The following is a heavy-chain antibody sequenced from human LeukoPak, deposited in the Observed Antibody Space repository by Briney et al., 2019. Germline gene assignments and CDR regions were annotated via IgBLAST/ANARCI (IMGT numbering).Heavy chain of an antibody. CDR1: GFTFDDYA. J-gene: IGHJ4*02. D-gene: IGHD6-13*01. V-gene: IGHV3-9*01. Sequence: GGSLRLSCAASGFTFDDYAMHWVRQAPGKGLEWVSGISWNSGSIGYADSVKGRFTISRDNAKNSLYLQMNSLRAEDTALYYCAKGLRYSSSWYGWDYWGQGTLVTVSS. CDR3: AKGLRYSSSWYGWDY. CDR2: ISWNSGSI.